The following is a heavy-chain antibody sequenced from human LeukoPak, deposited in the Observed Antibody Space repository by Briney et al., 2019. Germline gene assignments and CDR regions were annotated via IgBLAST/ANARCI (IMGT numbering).Heavy chain of an antibody. J-gene: IGHJ4*02. CDR3: ARAGGRYCSGGSCYGTSAFDY. CDR2: IYSGGST. D-gene: IGHD2-15*01. V-gene: IGHV3-53*01. Sequence: GGSLRLSCAASGFTFSSNNMSWVRQAPGKGLEWVSVIYSGGSTYYADSVKGRFTISRDNSKNTLYLQMNSLRAEDTAVYYCARAGGRYCSGGSCYGTSAFDYWGQGTLVTVSS. CDR1: GFTFSSNN.